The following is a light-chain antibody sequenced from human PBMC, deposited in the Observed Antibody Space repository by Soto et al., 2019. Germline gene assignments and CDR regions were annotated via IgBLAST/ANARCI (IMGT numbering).Light chain of an antibody. Sequence: QAVVTQPASVSGSPGQSITISCTGTSSDVGGYNYVSWYQQHPGKAPKLMIYDVSDRPSGVSNRFSGSKSGNTASLTISGLQAEDEADYYCCSYTSSSTPNYVFGIGTKVTVL. CDR3: CSYTSSSTPNYV. CDR2: DVS. CDR1: SSDVGGYNY. V-gene: IGLV2-14*01. J-gene: IGLJ1*01.